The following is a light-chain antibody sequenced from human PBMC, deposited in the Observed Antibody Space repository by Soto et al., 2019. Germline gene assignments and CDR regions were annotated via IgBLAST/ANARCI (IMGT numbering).Light chain of an antibody. V-gene: IGLV1-44*01. CDR2: SNH. CDR1: SSNIGSNI. CDR3: AAWDDSLHGVV. Sequence: QAVVTQPPSASGTPGQRVTISCSGSSSNIGSNIVNWYQQLPGTAPKLLIYSNHQRPSGVPDRFSGSRSGTSASLAITGLQSDDEAHYYCAAWDDSLHGVVFGGGTKVTVL. J-gene: IGLJ2*01.